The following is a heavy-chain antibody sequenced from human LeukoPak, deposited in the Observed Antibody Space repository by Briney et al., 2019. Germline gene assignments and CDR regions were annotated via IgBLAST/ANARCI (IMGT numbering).Heavy chain of an antibody. CDR1: GFTFSSYW. Sequence: GGSLRLSCAASGFTFSSYWMSWVRQAPGKGLEGVANIKQDGSEKYYVDSVKGRFTISRDNAKNSLYLQMNSLRAEDTAVYYCARDGVAYYYDSSGYYFYDYWGQGTLVTVSS. CDR2: IKQDGSEK. D-gene: IGHD3-22*01. CDR3: ARDGVAYYYDSSGYYFYDY. V-gene: IGHV3-7*01. J-gene: IGHJ4*02.